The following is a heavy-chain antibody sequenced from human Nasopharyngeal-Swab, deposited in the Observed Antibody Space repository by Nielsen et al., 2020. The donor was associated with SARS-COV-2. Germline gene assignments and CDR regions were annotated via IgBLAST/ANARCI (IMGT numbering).Heavy chain of an antibody. CDR3: ASYDYGDYVFYYYGMDV. J-gene: IGHJ6*02. Sequence: ASVKVSYKASGYTFTGYYMHWVRQAPGQGLEWMGRINPNSGGTNYAQKFQGRVTMTRDTSISTAYMELSRLRSDDTAVYYCASYDYGDYVFYYYGMDVWGQGTTVTVSS. D-gene: IGHD4-17*01. CDR2: INPNSGGT. V-gene: IGHV1-2*06. CDR1: GYTFTGYY.